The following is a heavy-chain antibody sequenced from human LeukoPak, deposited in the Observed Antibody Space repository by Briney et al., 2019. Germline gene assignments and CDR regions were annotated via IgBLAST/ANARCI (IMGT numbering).Heavy chain of an antibody. CDR2: ISAYNGNT. D-gene: IGHD3-9*01. CDR3: ARVQRSYNILTGYYPDFDY. CDR1: GYTFTSYG. V-gene: IGHV1-18*04. Sequence: ASVKVSCKASGYTFTSYGISWVRQAPGQGLEWMGWISAYNGNTNYAQKLQGRVTMTTDTSTSTAYMELRSLRSDDTDVYYCARVQRSYNILTGYYPDFDYWGQGTLVTVSS. J-gene: IGHJ4*02.